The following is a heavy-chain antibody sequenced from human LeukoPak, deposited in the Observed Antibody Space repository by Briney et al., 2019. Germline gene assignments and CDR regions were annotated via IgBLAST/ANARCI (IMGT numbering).Heavy chain of an antibody. D-gene: IGHD4-17*01. CDR3: VRDGDGDYPIDS. Sequence: TGGSLRLSCAASGFTFSSYWMHWVRQAPGRGRIWVSRINSDGRSTRYADSVKGRFTMSRDNAKNTLYLQMNSLRVEDTAVYYCVRDGDGDYPIDSWGQGTLVTVSS. V-gene: IGHV3-74*01. CDR1: GFTFSSYW. CDR2: INSDGRST. J-gene: IGHJ4*02.